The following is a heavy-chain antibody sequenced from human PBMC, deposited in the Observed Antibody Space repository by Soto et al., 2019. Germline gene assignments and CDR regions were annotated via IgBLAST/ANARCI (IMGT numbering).Heavy chain of an antibody. D-gene: IGHD1-26*01. CDR3: AGGFNRMGATEEQIDY. Sequence: QVQLVQSGAEVKKPGSSVKVSCKASGGTFSSYAISWVRQAPGQGLEWMGGIIPIFGTANYAQKFQGRVTITADESTSTAYRELSRLRSEDTAVYYCAGGFNRMGATEEQIDYWGQGTLVTVSS. CDR1: GGTFSSYA. V-gene: IGHV1-69*01. CDR2: IIPIFGTA. J-gene: IGHJ4*02.